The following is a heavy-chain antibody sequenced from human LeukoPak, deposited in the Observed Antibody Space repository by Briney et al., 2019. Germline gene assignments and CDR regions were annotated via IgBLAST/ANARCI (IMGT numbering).Heavy chain of an antibody. CDR1: GGSISSYY. J-gene: IGHJ4*02. V-gene: IGHV4-59*01. CDR2: IYYSGST. CDR3: ARGPYDSSVSYPDY. Sequence: SETLSLTCTVSGGSISSYYWSWIRQPPGKGLEWIGYIYYSGSTNYNPSLKSRVTISVDTSKNQFSLKLSSVAAADPAVYYCARGPYDSSVSYPDYWGQGTLVTVSS. D-gene: IGHD3-22*01.